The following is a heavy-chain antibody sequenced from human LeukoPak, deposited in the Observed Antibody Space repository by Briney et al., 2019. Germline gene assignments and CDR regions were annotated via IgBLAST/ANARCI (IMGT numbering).Heavy chain of an antibody. D-gene: IGHD4-23*01. Sequence: GGSLRLSCAASGFTVSSNYMNWVRQAPGKGLEWVSVIYSGGSTYYADSVKGRFTISRDNSKNTLYLQMSSLRAEDTAVYYCARVPLGHGGNSGAIDYWGQGTLVTVSS. CDR1: GFTVSSNY. J-gene: IGHJ4*02. CDR2: IYSGGST. V-gene: IGHV3-66*01. CDR3: ARVPLGHGGNSGAIDY.